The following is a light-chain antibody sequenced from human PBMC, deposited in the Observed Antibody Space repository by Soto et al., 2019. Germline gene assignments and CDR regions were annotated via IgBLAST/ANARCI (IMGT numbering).Light chain of an antibody. Sequence: QSVLTQPASVSGSPGQSITISCTGTSNDVGNYDLVSWYQQHPGEAPKLMIFEGTSRPPGVSSRFSGSKSGNTASLTISGLQAEDAADYYCCSYASGDTMLFGGGTQVTFL. J-gene: IGLJ2*01. CDR1: SNDVGNYDL. CDR2: EGT. V-gene: IGLV2-23*01. CDR3: CSYASGDTML.